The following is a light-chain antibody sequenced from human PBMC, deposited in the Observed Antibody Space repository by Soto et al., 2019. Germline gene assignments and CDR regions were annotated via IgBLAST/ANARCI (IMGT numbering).Light chain of an antibody. J-gene: IGKJ4*01. CDR3: QQYHKWPIT. CDR2: GAS. Sequence: DIVMTQSPATLSVAPGERVTFSCRASQGVSRKLAWYQHKPGQAPRLLISGASTGATGIPARFSGSGSGTEFTLTISSLQSEGCAIYYCQQYHKWPITFGGGSKVEIK. CDR1: QGVSRK. V-gene: IGKV3-15*01.